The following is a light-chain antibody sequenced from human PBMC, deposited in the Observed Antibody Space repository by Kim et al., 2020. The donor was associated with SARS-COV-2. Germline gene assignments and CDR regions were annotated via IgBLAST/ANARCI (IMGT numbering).Light chain of an antibody. CDR1: SSDVGAYNR. V-gene: IGLV2-14*03. Sequence: QSTTSSCTGTSSDVGAYNRVSWYQQHPGKAPKLMISDVSDRPSGVSNRFSGSKSDNTASLTISGLQAEDEADYFCSSLTSGATSVVFGGGTQLTVL. CDR3: SSLTSGATSVV. J-gene: IGLJ2*01. CDR2: DVS.